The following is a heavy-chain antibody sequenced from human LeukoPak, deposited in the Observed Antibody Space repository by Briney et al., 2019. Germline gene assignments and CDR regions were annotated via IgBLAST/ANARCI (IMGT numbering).Heavy chain of an antibody. J-gene: IGHJ4*02. CDR3: ARDGTYYDFWSGFYWLDY. CDR1: GFTFSSYW. Sequence: GGSLRLSCAASGFTFSSYWMSWVRQAPGKGLEWVANIKQDGSEKYYVDSVKGRFPISRDNAKNSLYLQMNSLRAEDTAVYYCARDGTYYDFWSGFYWLDYRGQGTLVTVSS. CDR2: IKQDGSEK. V-gene: IGHV3-7*01. D-gene: IGHD3-3*01.